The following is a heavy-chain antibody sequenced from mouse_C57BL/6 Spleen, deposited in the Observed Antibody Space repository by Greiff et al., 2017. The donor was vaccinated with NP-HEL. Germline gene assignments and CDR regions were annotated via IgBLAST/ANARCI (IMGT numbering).Heavy chain of an antibody. D-gene: IGHD2-3*01. CDR3: ARGDDDGPFLRFSYYAMDY. CDR1: GYTFTSYW. V-gene: IGHV1-55*01. Sequence: VQLQQSGAELVKPGASVKMSCKASGYTFTSYWITWVKQRPGQGLEWIGDIYPGSGSTNYNEKFKSKATLTVDTSSSTAYMQLSSLTSEESAVEYCARGDDDGPFLRFSYYAMDYWGQGTSDTVSS. J-gene: IGHJ4*01. CDR2: IYPGSGST.